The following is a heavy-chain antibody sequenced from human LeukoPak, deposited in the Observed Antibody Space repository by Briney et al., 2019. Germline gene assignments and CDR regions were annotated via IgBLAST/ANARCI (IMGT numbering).Heavy chain of an antibody. CDR2: ISTSSSTM. V-gene: IGHV3-48*04. Sequence: PGGSLRLSCTVSGFTFSTYSMNWVRQAPGKGLEWVSYISTSSSTMYADSVKGRFTLSRDNAKNSLYLQMNSLRVEDTAVYYCARAHSGYVGGKGAFDIWGQGTMVTVSS. CDR3: ARAHSGYVGGKGAFDI. J-gene: IGHJ3*02. D-gene: IGHD5-12*01. CDR1: GFTFSTYS.